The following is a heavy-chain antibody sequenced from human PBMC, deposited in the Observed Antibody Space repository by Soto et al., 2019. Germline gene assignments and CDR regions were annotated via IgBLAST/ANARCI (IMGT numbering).Heavy chain of an antibody. CDR1: GGSISSYY. J-gene: IGHJ3*02. Sequence: PSETLSLTCPVSGGSISSYYWSWIRQPPGKGLEWIGYIYYSGSTNYNPSLKSRVTISVDTSKNQFSLKLSSVTAADTAVYYCARQQGLVLNAFDILGQGKMVTGSS. CDR3: ARQQGLVLNAFDI. CDR2: IYYSGST. V-gene: IGHV4-59*01. D-gene: IGHD6-19*01.